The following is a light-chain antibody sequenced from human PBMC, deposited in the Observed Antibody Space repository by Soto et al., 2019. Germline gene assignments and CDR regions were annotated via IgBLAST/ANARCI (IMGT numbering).Light chain of an antibody. J-gene: IGLJ1*01. Sequence: QSALTQPASVSGSPGQSITISCTGSSSDIGGYNFVSWFQQHPGKVPKLIIYEVSNRPSGVSDRFSGAKSGKTASLTISGLQADDEAEYYCTSYSVTGTHYLFGSGTKVTVL. V-gene: IGLV2-14*01. CDR1: SSDIGGYNF. CDR3: TSYSVTGTHYL. CDR2: EVS.